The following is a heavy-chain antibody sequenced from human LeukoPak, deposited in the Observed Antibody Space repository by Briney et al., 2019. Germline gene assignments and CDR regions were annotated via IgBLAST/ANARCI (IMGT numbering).Heavy chain of an antibody. J-gene: IGHJ3*01. CDR2: IYYGGST. CDR1: GDSISSSSYY. V-gene: IGHV4-39*01. D-gene: IGHD3-16*02. Sequence: SETLSLTCTVSGDSISSSSYYWGWIRQPPGKGLEWIGNIYYGGSTYYNPSLKSRVTISVDTSQNQFSLKLNSVTAADTAIYYCARYRQSPSDAFDLWGQGTMVTVSS. CDR3: ARYRQSPSDAFDL.